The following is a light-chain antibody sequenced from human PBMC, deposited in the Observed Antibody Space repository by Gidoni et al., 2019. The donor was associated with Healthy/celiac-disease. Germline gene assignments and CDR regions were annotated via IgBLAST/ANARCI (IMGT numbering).Light chain of an antibody. V-gene: IGKV3-15*01. CDR1: QSVSSN. CDR2: GAS. CDR3: QQYNNWPLSWT. Sequence: EIVMTQSPATLSVSPGERATLSGRASQSVSSNLAWYHQKPGQAPRLLIYGASTRATGIPARFSGSGSGTEFTLTISSLQSEDFAVYYCQQYNNWPLSWTFGQGTKVEIK. J-gene: IGKJ1*01.